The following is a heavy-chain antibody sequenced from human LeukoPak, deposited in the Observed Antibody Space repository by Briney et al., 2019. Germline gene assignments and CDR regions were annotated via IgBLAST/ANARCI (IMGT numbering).Heavy chain of an antibody. Sequence: PGASLRLSCAVSGFTFDSYAVSWVRQAPGKGLEWVSVISRGGDTTYYADSVKGRFTISRDNSKNTVYLQMNSLRAEDTAVYYCAKETGPFSYWGQGTPVTVSS. CDR3: AKETGPFSY. D-gene: IGHD7-27*01. CDR1: GFTFDSYA. CDR2: ISRGGDTT. J-gene: IGHJ4*02. V-gene: IGHV3-23*01.